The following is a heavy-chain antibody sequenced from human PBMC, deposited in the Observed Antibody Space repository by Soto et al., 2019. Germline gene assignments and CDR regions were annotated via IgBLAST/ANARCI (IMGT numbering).Heavy chain of an antibody. CDR3: ARNMDYYYGPGSGNGHGV. D-gene: IGHD3-10*01. Sequence: QVQLVQSGAEVKEPGDSVRVSCEASGYTFSAYYIHWVRQAPGQGLEWMGWIDPMFGDTTYEQDFQGRVSMTRDMSISTVYMELSRLTSDDTAIYYCARNMDYYYGPGSGNGHGVWGQGTTVTVFS. J-gene: IGHJ6*02. CDR2: IDPMFGDT. V-gene: IGHV1-2*02. CDR1: GYTFSAYY.